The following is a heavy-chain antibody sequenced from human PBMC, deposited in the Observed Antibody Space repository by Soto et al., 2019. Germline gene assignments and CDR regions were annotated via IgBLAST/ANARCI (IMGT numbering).Heavy chain of an antibody. J-gene: IGHJ4*02. D-gene: IGHD6-19*01. CDR3: ARTSGGIAVAGYNLRGDFDY. CDR1: GYTFTSYG. V-gene: IGHV1-18*01. CDR2: ISAYNGNT. Sequence: GASVKVSCKASGYTFTSYGISWVRQAPGQGLEWMGWISAYNGNTNYAQKLQGRVTMTTDTSTSTAYMELRSLRSDDTAVYYCARTSGGIAVAGYNLRGDFDYWGQGTLVTVSS.